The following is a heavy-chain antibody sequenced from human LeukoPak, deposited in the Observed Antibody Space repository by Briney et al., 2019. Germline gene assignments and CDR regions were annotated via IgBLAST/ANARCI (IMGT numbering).Heavy chain of an antibody. CDR2: ISYDGSNK. CDR1: GFTFSSYA. CDR3: ASLSISNYYDSSGYLDYYYGMDV. D-gene: IGHD3-22*01. J-gene: IGHJ6*02. Sequence: PGGSLRLSCAASGFTFSSYAMHWVRQAPGKGLEGVAVISYDGSNKYYADSVKGRFTISRDNSKNTLYLQMNSLRAEDTAVYYCASLSISNYYDSSGYLDYYYGMDVWGQGTTVTVSS. V-gene: IGHV3-30-3*01.